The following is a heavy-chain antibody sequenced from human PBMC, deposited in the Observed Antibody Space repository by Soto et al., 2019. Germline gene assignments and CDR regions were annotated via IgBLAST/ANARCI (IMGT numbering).Heavy chain of an antibody. J-gene: IGHJ6*02. CDR3: GRSQGSSTSLEIYYYYYYGMDV. D-gene: IGHD2-2*01. CDR1: GGTFSSYA. Sequence: QVQLVQSGAEVKKPGSSVKVSCKASGGTFSSYAISWVRQAPGQGLEWMGGIIPISGTANYAQKFQGRVTITADESTSTSNMELSSLRSEDTAVYYCGRSQGSSTSLEIYYYYYYGMDVWGQGTTVTVSS. V-gene: IGHV1-69*01. CDR2: IIPISGTA.